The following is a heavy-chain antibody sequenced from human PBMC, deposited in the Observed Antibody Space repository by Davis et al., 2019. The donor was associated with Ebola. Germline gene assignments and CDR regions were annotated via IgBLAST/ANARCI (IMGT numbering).Heavy chain of an antibody. CDR1: GYSFTTYW. Sequence: GESLKISCKASGYSFTTYWIVWVHQMPGKGLECMGIIFPGDSDTRYSPSFQGQVTISADKSISTAYLQWSSLKASDTAIYFCARGTNGYNPGGYFDSWGQGTLVTVSS. CDR2: IFPGDSDT. CDR3: ARGTNGYNPGGYFDS. J-gene: IGHJ4*02. V-gene: IGHV5-51*07. D-gene: IGHD5-24*01.